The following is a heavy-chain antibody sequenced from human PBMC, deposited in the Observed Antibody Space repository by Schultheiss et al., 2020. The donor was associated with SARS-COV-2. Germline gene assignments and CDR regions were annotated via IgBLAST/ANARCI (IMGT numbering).Heavy chain of an antibody. V-gene: IGHV4-38-2*01. CDR1: GYSISSGYY. CDR3: ARRGSGIGIPFIDL. Sequence: SETLSLTCAVSGYSISSGYYWGWIRQPPGKGLEWIGEINHSGSTNYNPSLKSRVTISVDTSKNQFSLKLSSVTAADTAVYYCARRGSGIGIPFIDLWGRGTLVTVSS. D-gene: IGHD2-21*01. J-gene: IGHJ2*01. CDR2: INHSGST.